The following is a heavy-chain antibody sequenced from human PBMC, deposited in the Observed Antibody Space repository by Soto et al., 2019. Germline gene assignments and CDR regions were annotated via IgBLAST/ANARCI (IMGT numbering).Heavy chain of an antibody. V-gene: IGHV4-39*01. Sequence: SETLSLTCTVSGGSISSSSYYWGWIRQPPGKGLEWIGNIYYSGSTYYNLSLKSRVTISVDTSKNQFSLKLSSVTAADTAVYYCATRSAGTNSDYWRHGTLVTVSS. CDR2: IYYSGST. J-gene: IGHJ4*01. D-gene: IGHD1-26*01. CDR1: GGSISSSSYY. CDR3: ATRSAGTNSDY.